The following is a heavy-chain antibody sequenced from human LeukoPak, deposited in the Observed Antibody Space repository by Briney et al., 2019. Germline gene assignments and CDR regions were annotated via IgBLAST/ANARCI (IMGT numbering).Heavy chain of an antibody. D-gene: IGHD4-11*01. CDR2: INHSGTT. V-gene: IGHV4-34*01. CDR1: GGSFSGYY. CDR3: ARRGAVGNYFDP. Sequence: SETLSLTCTVYGGSFSGYYWTWIRQSPGKGLEWIGEINHSGTTNYNPSLKSRVTISVDTSKNQFSLNLSSVTAADTAVYYCARRGAVGNYFDPWGQGTLVTVSS. J-gene: IGHJ5*02.